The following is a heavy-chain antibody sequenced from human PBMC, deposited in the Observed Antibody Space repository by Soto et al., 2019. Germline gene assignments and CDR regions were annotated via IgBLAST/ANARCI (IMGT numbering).Heavy chain of an antibody. D-gene: IGHD6-19*01. CDR2: MNPNSGDT. CDR1: FTSYD. J-gene: IGHJ6*03. Sequence: QVQLVQSGAEVKKPGASVKVSCTFTSYDINWVRQAAGQGLEWMAWMNPNSGDTRFAQKFQGRVTMTRDTSKFTAYMELSNLRSEDTAVYYCARGPGSSDWRFSYYYMAVW. CDR3: ARGPGSSDWRFSYYYMAV. V-gene: IGHV1-8*01.